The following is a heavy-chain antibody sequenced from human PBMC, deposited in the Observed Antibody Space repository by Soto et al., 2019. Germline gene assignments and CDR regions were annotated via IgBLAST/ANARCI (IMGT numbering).Heavy chain of an antibody. Sequence: GGSLRLSCAASGFTVSSNYMTWVRQSPGKGLECVSLIYTGGSTYYADSVKGRFTISRDTSKNTLYLQMNSLRADDTAVYHCARGRDGYNFYWGQGALVTVSS. CDR3: ARGRDGYNFY. D-gene: IGHD5-12*01. V-gene: IGHV3-53*01. CDR2: IYTGGST. CDR1: GFTVSSNY. J-gene: IGHJ4*02.